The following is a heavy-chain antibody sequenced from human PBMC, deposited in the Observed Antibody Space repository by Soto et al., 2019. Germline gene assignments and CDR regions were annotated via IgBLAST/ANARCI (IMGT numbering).Heavy chain of an antibody. CDR2: IYHSGST. CDR3: ARVTRAYYYGMDV. Sequence: SETLSLTCAVSGGSISSGGYSWSWIRQPPGKGLEWIGYIYHSGSTYYNPSLKSRVTISVDRSKNQFSLRLSSVTAADTAVYYCARVTRAYYYGMDVWGQGTTVTVSS. CDR1: GGSISSGGYS. V-gene: IGHV4-30-2*01. J-gene: IGHJ6*02.